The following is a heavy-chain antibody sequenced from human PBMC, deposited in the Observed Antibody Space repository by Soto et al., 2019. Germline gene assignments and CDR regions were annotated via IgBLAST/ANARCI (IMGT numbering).Heavy chain of an antibody. V-gene: IGHV1-69*12. CDR2: IIPVFGTP. D-gene: IGHD3-22*01. J-gene: IGHJ6*02. CDR1: GGSLSNYG. CDR3: ARGDSTKIVVTPYYAMDV. Sequence: QVQLVQSGAEVKKPGSSVKVSCKASGGSLSNYGITWVRQAPGQGLEWMGAIIPVFGTPNYAQKFQDTVTITADESTTTVYMDVRSLTSEDTAVYYCARGDSTKIVVTPYYAMDVWGQGTTVTVSS.